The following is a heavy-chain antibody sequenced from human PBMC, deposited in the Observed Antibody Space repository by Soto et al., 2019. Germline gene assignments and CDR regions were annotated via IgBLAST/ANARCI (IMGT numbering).Heavy chain of an antibody. D-gene: IGHD3-10*01. J-gene: IGHJ2*01. V-gene: IGHV1-69*02. CDR2: IIPLLGIA. Sequence: QVQLVQSGAEVKKPGSSVKVSCKASGGTFSSYTISWVRQAPGQGLEWMGRIIPLLGIANYAQKFQGRVTITADKSTSTAYMELSSLRSEDTAVYYCARLDGSGSYQPPFDLWGRGTLVTVSS. CDR3: ARLDGSGSYQPPFDL. CDR1: GGTFSSYT.